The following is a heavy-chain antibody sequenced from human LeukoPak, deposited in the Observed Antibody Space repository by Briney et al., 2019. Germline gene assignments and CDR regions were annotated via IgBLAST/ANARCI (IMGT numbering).Heavy chain of an antibody. CDR1: SGSISSGGYS. J-gene: IGHJ4*02. V-gene: IGHV4-30-2*01. Sequence: SQTLSLTCTVSSGSISSGGYSWSWIRQPPGKGLEWIGYIYHSASTYYNPSLKSRVTISVDRSKNQFSLKLSSVTAADTAVYYCAREARAAAATAYYFDYWGQGTLVTVSS. CDR2: IYHSAST. CDR3: AREARAAAATAYYFDY. D-gene: IGHD6-13*01.